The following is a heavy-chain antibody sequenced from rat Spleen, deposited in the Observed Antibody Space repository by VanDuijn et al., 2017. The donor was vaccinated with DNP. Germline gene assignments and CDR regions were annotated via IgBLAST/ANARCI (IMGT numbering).Heavy chain of an antibody. J-gene: IGHJ2*01. CDR3: AKNSGYYFDY. V-gene: IGHV5-25*01. Sequence: EVQLVESGGGLVQPGRSMKLSCAASGFTFSNSDMAWVRQAPTKGLEWVASISTSGGSTYYPDSVKGRFTISRDNAKSSLYLQMNSLKSEDTATYYCAKNSGYYFDYWGQGVMVTVSS. CDR2: ISTSGGST. CDR1: GFTFSNSD. D-gene: IGHD4-3*01.